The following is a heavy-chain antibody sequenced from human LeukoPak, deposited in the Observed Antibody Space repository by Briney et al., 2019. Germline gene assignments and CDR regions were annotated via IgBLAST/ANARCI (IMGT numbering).Heavy chain of an antibody. Sequence: ASVKVSCKASGGTFSSYAISWVRQAPGQGLEWMGRIIPILGIANYAQKFQGRVTITADKSTSTAYMELSSLRSEDTAVYYCARGLTYYDFRSGHKGAFDIWGQGTMVTVSS. V-gene: IGHV1-69*04. J-gene: IGHJ3*02. CDR2: IIPILGIA. CDR1: GGTFSSYA. CDR3: ARGLTYYDFRSGHKGAFDI. D-gene: IGHD3-3*01.